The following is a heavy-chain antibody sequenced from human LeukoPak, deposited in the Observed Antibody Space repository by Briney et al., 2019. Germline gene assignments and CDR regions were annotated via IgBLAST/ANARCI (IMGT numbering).Heavy chain of an antibody. D-gene: IGHD3-3*02. J-gene: IGHJ4*02. Sequence: ASVTVSCTASGGTFSSYAISWVRQALGQGLEWMGGIIPIFGTANYAQKFQGRVTITADESTSTAYMELSSLRSEDTAVYYCAREAQHSLYWGQGTLVTVSS. CDR1: GGTFSSYA. V-gene: IGHV1-69*01. CDR3: AREAQHSLY. CDR2: IIPIFGTA.